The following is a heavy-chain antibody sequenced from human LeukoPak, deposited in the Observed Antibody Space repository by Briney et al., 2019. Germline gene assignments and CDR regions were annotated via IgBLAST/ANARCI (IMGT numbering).Heavy chain of an antibody. D-gene: IGHD4-17*01. J-gene: IGHJ6*03. CDR2: ISGSGGST. CDR1: GFTFSSYA. CDR3: AKDSTDYGLYYYYMDV. V-gene: IGHV3-23*01. Sequence: GGSQRLSCAASGFTFSSYAMSWVRQAPGKGLEWVSAISGSGGSTYYADSVKGRFTISRDNSKNTLYLQMNSLRAEDTAVYYCAKDSTDYGLYYYYMDVWGKGTTVTVSS.